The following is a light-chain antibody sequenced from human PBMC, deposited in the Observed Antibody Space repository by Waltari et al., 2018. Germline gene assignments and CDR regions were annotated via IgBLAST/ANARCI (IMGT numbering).Light chain of an antibody. CDR1: QSIGTK. CDR2: YAS. CDR3: HQSDRIPQT. Sequence: EIVLTQSPDFQSVTPKEKVTTTCRASQSIGTKLHWYQQKPDQSPKLLIKYASQSFSGVPARFSGSGSGTEFTLTITSLEAEDAATYYCHQSDRIPQTFGQGTRLEIK. V-gene: IGKV6-21*01. J-gene: IGKJ5*01.